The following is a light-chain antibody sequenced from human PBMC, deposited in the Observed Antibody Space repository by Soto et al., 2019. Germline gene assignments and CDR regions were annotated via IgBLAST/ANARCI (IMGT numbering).Light chain of an antibody. V-gene: IGKV1-5*03. CDR3: QQYNGYRWT. J-gene: IGKJ1*01. CDR1: QTIDSW. Sequence: DIQMTQSPSTLSASVGDRVTITCRASQTIDSWLAWYQQRPGKPPNLLIYKASTLASGVPSRFSGSGSGTEFTLTISRLQPEDFATYYCQQYNGYRWTFGQGTKVHIK. CDR2: KAS.